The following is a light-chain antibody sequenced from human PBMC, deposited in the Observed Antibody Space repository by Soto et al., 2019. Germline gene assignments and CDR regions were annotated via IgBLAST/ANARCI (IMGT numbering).Light chain of an antibody. V-gene: IGLV1-40*01. Sequence: QSVLTQPPSVSGAPGQRVTISCTGSSSNIGAGYDVYWYQQFSGTAPKLLIYGNSNRPSGVPDRFSGSKSGTSASLAITGLQAEDEADYYCCSYAGSSTLVFGGGTQLTVL. CDR2: GNS. CDR1: SSNIGAGYD. CDR3: CSYAGSSTLV. J-gene: IGLJ2*01.